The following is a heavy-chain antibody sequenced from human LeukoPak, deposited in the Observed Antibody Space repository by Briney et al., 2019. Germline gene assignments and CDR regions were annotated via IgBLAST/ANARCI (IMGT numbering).Heavy chain of an antibody. Sequence: PGGSLRLSCAASGFTFSSFSINWVRQVPGKGLEWVSSIDSSSNYIYYTDSVKGRFTISRDNAKNSLYLQMNSLRAEDTAVYYCAREVTGWFDPWGQGTLVTVSS. V-gene: IGHV3-21*01. D-gene: IGHD1-14*01. CDR1: GFTFSSFS. J-gene: IGHJ5*02. CDR3: AREVTGWFDP. CDR2: IDSSSNYI.